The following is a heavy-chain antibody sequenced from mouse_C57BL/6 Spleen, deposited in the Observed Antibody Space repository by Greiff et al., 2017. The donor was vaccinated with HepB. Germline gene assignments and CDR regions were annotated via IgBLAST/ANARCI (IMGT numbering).Heavy chain of an antibody. J-gene: IGHJ1*03. D-gene: IGHD1-1*01. V-gene: IGHV7-3*01. CDR2: IRNKSNGYTT. Sequence: EVKLMESGGGLVQPGGSLSLSCAASGFTFTDYYMSWVRQPPGKALEWLGFIRNKSNGYTTEYGASVKGRFTISRDNSQSILSLQMNALRAEDSATYYCARSTIYYYSWYFDVWGTGTTVTVSS. CDR1: GFTFTDYY. CDR3: ARSTIYYYSWYFDV.